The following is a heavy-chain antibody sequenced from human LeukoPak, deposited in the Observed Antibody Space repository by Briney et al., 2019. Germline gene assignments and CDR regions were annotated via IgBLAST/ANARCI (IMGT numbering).Heavy chain of an antibody. CDR3: ARHRSPSSLSYFDI. J-gene: IGHJ4*02. CDR1: GASISSYY. V-gene: IGHV4-4*09. CDR2: IYTSETT. D-gene: IGHD6-19*01. Sequence: SETLSLTCTVSGASISSYYWSWIRQPPGKGLEWIGYIYTSETTNYNPSLRSRVTISIDTSKNQFSLRLSSVTAADTAVYYRARHRSPSSLSYFDIWGQGTLVIASS.